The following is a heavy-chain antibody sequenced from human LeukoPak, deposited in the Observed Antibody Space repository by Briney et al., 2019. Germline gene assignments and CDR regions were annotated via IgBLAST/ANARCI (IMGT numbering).Heavy chain of an antibody. Sequence: GGSLRLSCSASGFSFRSYWMTWVRRAPGKGLEWVADIKKDGSETYYVDSVKGRFTISRDNSRNTLFLQMNSLRTEDTAVYYCAKDGAMAAAGYYFDYWGQGTPVTVSS. CDR3: AKDGAMAAAGYYFDY. J-gene: IGHJ4*02. CDR2: IKKDGSET. V-gene: IGHV3-7*01. CDR1: GFSFRSYW. D-gene: IGHD6-13*01.